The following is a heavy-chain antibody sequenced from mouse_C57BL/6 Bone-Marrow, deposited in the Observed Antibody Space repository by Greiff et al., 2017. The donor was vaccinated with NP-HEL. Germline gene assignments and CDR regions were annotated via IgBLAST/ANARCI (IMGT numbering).Heavy chain of an antibody. V-gene: IGHV1-76*01. Sequence: QVQLQQSGAELVRPGASVKLSCKASGYTFTDYYINWVKQRPGQGLEWIARIYPGSGNTYYNEKFKGKATLTADKSSSTAYMQLSSLTSEDSAVYFYERATVAPEWYYDVWGTGTTVTVSS. CDR1: GYTFTDYY. CDR3: ERATVAPEWYYDV. J-gene: IGHJ1*03. CDR2: IYPGSGNT.